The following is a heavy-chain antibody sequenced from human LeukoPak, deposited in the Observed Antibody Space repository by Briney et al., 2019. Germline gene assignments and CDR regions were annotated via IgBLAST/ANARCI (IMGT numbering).Heavy chain of an antibody. V-gene: IGHV3-23*01. Sequence: GGSLRLSCAASGFTSSSYAMSWVRQAPGKGLEWVSAISSSGGSTDYADSVKGRFTISRDNSKNTLYLQMNSLRVEDTAVYYCANSYCGGDCYLPWGQGTLVTVSS. J-gene: IGHJ5*02. D-gene: IGHD2-21*02. CDR1: GFTSSSYA. CDR3: ANSYCGGDCYLP. CDR2: ISSSGGST.